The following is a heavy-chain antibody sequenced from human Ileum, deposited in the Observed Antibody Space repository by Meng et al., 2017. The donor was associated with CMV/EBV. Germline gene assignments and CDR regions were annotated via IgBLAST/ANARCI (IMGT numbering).Heavy chain of an antibody. CDR1: GYIFKNYY. V-gene: IGHV1-46*02. D-gene: IGHD3-16*01. J-gene: IGHJ4*02. Sequence: GYIFKNYYIHWVRQAPGQGLEWMGRIDPSGGSTTYPPKFQGRVSMTRDTSTNTVYMDLSGLTSDDTAVYYCARRQTWGSDSAISLDFWGQGTLVTVSS. CDR3: ARRQTWGSDSAISLDF. CDR2: IDPSGGST.